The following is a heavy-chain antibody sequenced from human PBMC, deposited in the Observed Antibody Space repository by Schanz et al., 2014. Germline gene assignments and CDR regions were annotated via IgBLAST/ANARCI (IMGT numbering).Heavy chain of an antibody. CDR1: GFSFSGFA. CDR2: VSHDGFTK. D-gene: IGHD6-6*01. V-gene: IGHV3-30*04. J-gene: IGHJ6*02. CDR3: AKGRGGTSSEGLDQYYGMDV. Sequence: QVQLEESGGGVVQPGGSLRLSCVASGFSFSGFAVHWVRQAPGKGLEWVSIVSHDGFTKHYADSVRGRFTLSRDNSKNTVYLQMNSLRAEDTALYFCAKGRGGTSSEGLDQYYGMDVWGQGTTVTVSS.